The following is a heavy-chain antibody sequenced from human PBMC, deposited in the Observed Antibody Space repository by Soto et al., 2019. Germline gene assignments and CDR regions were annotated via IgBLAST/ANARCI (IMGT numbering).Heavy chain of an antibody. CDR1: GYTFTSYA. J-gene: IGHJ5*02. D-gene: IGHD3-22*01. CDR2: INAGNGNT. Sequence: GASVKVSCKASGYTFTSYAMHWVRQAHGQRLEWMGWINAGNGNTKYSQKFQGRVTITRDTSASTAYMELSSLRSEDTAVYYCARDVDSSGYYDWFDPWGQGTLVTVSS. CDR3: ARDVDSSGYYDWFDP. V-gene: IGHV1-3*01.